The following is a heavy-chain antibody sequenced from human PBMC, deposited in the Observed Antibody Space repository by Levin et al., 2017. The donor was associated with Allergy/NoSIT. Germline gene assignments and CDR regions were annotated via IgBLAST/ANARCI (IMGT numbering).Heavy chain of an antibody. V-gene: IGHV4-59*01. CDR2: IDHNGGN. J-gene: IGHJ5*02. CDR3: ARDRRDYYTSGSWFDP. CDR1: GGSITNYY. Sequence: PSETLSLTCTVSGGSITNYYWTWIRQPPGKGLDWIGYIDHNGGNNYNPSLKSRVTISVDTSKNQLSLNLNSVTAADTAVYYWARDRRDYYTSGSWFDPWGKGTLVTVSS. D-gene: IGHD3-10*01.